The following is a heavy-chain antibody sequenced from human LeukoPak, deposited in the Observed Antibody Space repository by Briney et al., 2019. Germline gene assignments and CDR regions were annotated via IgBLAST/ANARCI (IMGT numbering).Heavy chain of an antibody. Sequence: PGGSLRLSCAASGFTFSTYSMNWVRQAPGKGLEGISYIRSSHNTIHYADSVKGRFTISSDNAKNSLFLQMNTLRAEDTAVYYCARTGLGMYSFDYWGQGTLVTVSS. D-gene: IGHD3/OR15-3a*01. CDR1: GFTFSTYS. J-gene: IGHJ4*02. CDR2: IRSSHNTI. CDR3: ARTGLGMYSFDY. V-gene: IGHV3-48*01.